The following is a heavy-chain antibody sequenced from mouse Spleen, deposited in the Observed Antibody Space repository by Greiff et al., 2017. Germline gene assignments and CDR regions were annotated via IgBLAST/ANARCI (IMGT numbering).Heavy chain of an antibody. CDR2: ISSGSSTI. V-gene: IGHV5-17*01. CDR3: ARKDGNYAMDY. D-gene: IGHD2-1*01. J-gene: IGHJ4*01. CDR1: GFTFSDYG. Sequence: EVNVVESGGGLVKPGGSLKLSCAASGFTFSDYGMHWVRQAPEKGLEWVAYISSGSSTIYYADTVKGRFTISRDNAKNTLFLQMTSLRSEDTAMYYCARKDGNYAMDYWGQGTSVTVSS.